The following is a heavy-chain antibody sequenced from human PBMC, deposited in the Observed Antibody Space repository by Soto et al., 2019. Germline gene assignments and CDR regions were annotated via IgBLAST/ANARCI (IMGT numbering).Heavy chain of an antibody. CDR1: GYSFAKYG. J-gene: IGHJ6*03. CDR2: IGANSGDT. Sequence: QVQLMQSGAEVRKPGASVKVSCKASGYSFAKYGVTWVRQAPGQELEWMGWIGANSGDTNSAQKFQGRVTMTTDTSINTAYMEMGRLRYDDTAVYYCARVDYHLLYPSYYYYMDVLGKGTSVTVSS. CDR3: ARVDYHLLYPSYYYYMDV. V-gene: IGHV1-18*01. D-gene: IGHD2-2*02.